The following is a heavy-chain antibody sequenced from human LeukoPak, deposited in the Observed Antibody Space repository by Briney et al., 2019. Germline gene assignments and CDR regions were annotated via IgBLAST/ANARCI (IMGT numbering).Heavy chain of an antibody. Sequence: GGSLRLSCAASGFTFSSYAMHWVRQAPGKGLEWVAVISYDGSNKYYADSVKGRFTISRDNSKHTLYLQMNRLRAEDTAVYYCARNNYYGSGSYYGPFDYWGQGTLVTVSS. CDR2: ISYDGSNK. CDR3: ARNNYYGSGSYYGPFDY. J-gene: IGHJ4*02. D-gene: IGHD3-10*01. CDR1: GFTFSSYA. V-gene: IGHV3-30*04.